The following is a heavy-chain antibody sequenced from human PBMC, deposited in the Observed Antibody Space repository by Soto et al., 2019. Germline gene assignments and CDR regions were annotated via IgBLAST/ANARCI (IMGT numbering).Heavy chain of an antibody. J-gene: IGHJ3*02. CDR2: INAGNRNT. V-gene: IGHV1-3*01. Sequence: QVQLVQSGAEVKKPGASVKVSCKASGYTFTNYALHWLRQAPGQRLEWMGWINAGNRNTEYSQKFQGRVIMTKDTSASTGYMELSSLGSEDTAVYYCARGYDYVWGSYRSDAFDIWGLGTMVTVSS. CDR1: GYTFTNYA. D-gene: IGHD3-16*02. CDR3: ARGYDYVWGSYRSDAFDI.